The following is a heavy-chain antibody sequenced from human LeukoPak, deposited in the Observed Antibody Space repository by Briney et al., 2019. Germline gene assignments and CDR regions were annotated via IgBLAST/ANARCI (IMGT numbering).Heavy chain of an antibody. CDR3: ASLDYYGSGSYYLGPSEFDY. CDR1: GGSFSSYY. Sequence: SETLSLTCAVYGGSFSSYYWCWIRQPPGKGLEWIGSIYYSGSTYYNPSLKSRVTISVDTSKNQFSLKLSSVTAADTAVYYCASLDYYGSGSYYLGPSEFDYWGQGTLVTVSS. CDR2: IYYSGST. D-gene: IGHD3-10*01. V-gene: IGHV4-39*01. J-gene: IGHJ4*02.